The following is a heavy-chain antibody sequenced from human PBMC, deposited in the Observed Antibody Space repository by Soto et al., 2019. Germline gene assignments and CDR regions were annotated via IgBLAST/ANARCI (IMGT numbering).Heavy chain of an antibody. D-gene: IGHD3-22*01. CDR3: ARDKVVPYYYDSSGSGAFDI. J-gene: IGHJ3*02. CDR2: ISSSSSYI. CDR1: VFTFRSYS. Sequence: GGSLRLFFAASVFTFRSYSMNWVRQAPGKGLEWVSSISSSSSYIYYADSVKGRFTISRDNAKNSLYLQMNSLRAEDTAVYYCARDKVVPYYYDSSGSGAFDIWGQGTVVTVSS. V-gene: IGHV3-21*01.